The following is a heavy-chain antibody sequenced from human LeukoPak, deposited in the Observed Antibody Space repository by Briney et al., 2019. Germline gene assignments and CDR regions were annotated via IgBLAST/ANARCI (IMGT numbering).Heavy chain of an antibody. Sequence: SVKVSCKASGGTFSSYAISWVRQAPGQGLEWMGRIIPILGITNYAQKFQGRVTITADKSTSTAYVELSSLRSDDTAVYYCARDPSGGYVPYFDYWGQGTLVTVSS. CDR1: GGTFSSYA. V-gene: IGHV1-69*04. J-gene: IGHJ4*02. CDR3: ARDPSGGYVPYFDY. D-gene: IGHD3-16*01. CDR2: IIPILGIT.